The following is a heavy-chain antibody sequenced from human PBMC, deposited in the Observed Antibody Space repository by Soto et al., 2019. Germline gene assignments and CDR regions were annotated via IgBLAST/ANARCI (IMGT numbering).Heavy chain of an antibody. CDR3: EAEMTFRKLSVV. CDR2: IFPKFGTT. V-gene: IGHV1-69*01. CDR1: GDTDTNYV. D-gene: IGHD3-16*02. J-gene: IGHJ6*04. Sequence: QVQLVQSGAEVKKPGSSVKVSCKASGDTDTNYVISWVRQAPGQGLEWMGGIFPKFGTTYSAQKLQDRLTITAEESTSTVYMQLSSLRLDDTAVYYCEAEMTFRKLSVVWGEGTTVTVSS.